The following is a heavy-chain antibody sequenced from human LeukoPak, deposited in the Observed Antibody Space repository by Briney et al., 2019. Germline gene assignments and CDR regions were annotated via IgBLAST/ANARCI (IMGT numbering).Heavy chain of an antibody. CDR3: ARQNPYYYDSSGYYPDY. J-gene: IGHJ4*02. CDR2: IYYSGST. Sequence: ASETVSLTCTVSGGSISSYYWSCIRQPPGKGLEWIGYIYYSGSTNYNPSLKSRVTISVDTSKNQFSLKLSSVTAADTAVYYCARQNPYYYDSSGYYPDYRGQGTLVTVSS. CDR1: GGSISSYY. D-gene: IGHD3-22*01. V-gene: IGHV4-59*01.